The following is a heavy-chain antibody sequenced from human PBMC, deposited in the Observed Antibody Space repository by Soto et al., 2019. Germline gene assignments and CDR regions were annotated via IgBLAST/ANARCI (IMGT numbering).Heavy chain of an antibody. Sequence: QVQLVQSGAEVKKPGASVKVSCKASGYTFTTYAMHWVRQAPGQRLEWMGWFSAGNGDTKYSQKFQGRVSFTRDTSASTAYMELSSLRSEDTAVYYCARAPIVVGVRWFDPWGQGTLVTVSS. CDR1: GYTFTTYA. CDR2: FSAGNGDT. V-gene: IGHV1-3*01. D-gene: IGHD2-15*01. J-gene: IGHJ5*02. CDR3: ARAPIVVGVRWFDP.